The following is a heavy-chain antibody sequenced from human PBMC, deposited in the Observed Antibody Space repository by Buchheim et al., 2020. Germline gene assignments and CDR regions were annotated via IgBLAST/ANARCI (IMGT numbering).Heavy chain of an antibody. J-gene: IGHJ4*02. D-gene: IGHD1-14*01. CDR2: IKSDGSDT. Sequence: EVQLVESGGDLVQPGGSLRLSCAASGFTFSTYWMQWVRQAPGKGLVWVSRIKSDGSDTTYADSVKGRFPISRDNAKNTLYLQMNSLRAEDTAVYYCTTGALAESWGQGTL. V-gene: IGHV3-74*01. CDR3: TTGALAES. CDR1: GFTFSTYW.